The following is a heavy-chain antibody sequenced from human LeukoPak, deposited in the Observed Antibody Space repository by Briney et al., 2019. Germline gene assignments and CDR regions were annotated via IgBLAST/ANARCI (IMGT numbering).Heavy chain of an antibody. D-gene: IGHD3-22*01. CDR2: IYYSGST. CDR1: GGSINSYY. Sequence: PSETLSLTCTVSGGSINSYYWSWIRQPPGKGLEWIGYIYYSGSTNYNPSLKSRVTISVDTSKNQFSLKLSSVTAAVTAVYYCARLASTYYYDSSGYYYRTEGVDYWGQGTLVTVSS. J-gene: IGHJ4*02. CDR3: ARLASTYYYDSSGYYYRTEGVDY. V-gene: IGHV4-59*08.